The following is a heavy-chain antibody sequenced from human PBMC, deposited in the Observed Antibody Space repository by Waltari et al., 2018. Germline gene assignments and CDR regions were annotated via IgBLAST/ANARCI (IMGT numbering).Heavy chain of an antibody. CDR2: SEAKKDGWAT. CDR3: VTSNHDGSGVSLDY. CDR1: GFPFSNVW. V-gene: IGHV3-15*04. J-gene: IGHJ4*02. D-gene: IGHD3-10*01. Sequence: EVQLVESGGGLVKPGGSLRVSCATSGFPFSNVWMSWVRQAPGKGLEWVGRSEAKKDGWATNYAAPVKGRFTISRDDSKNTLFLQLSSLTSEDTAVYYCVTSNHDGSGVSLDYWGQGTLVTVSS.